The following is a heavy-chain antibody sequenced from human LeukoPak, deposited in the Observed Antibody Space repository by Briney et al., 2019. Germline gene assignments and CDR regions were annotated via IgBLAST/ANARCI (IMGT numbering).Heavy chain of an antibody. V-gene: IGHV3-74*01. D-gene: IGHD3-10*01. CDR3: AKDLHYGSADY. Sequence: PGGSLRLSCAASGFTFSSYWMHWVRQAPGKGLVWVSRINSDGRSTSYADSVKGRFTISRDNAKNTLYLRMNSLRAEDTAVYYCAKDLHYGSADYWGQGTLVTVSS. CDR2: INSDGRST. CDR1: GFTFSSYW. J-gene: IGHJ4*02.